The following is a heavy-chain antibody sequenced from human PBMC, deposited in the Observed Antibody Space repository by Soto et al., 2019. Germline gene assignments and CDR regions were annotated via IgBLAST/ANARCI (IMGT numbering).Heavy chain of an antibody. CDR1: GGSISSGGYY. CDR3: ARQQYCGSSTCYDSLYYQYMDV. D-gene: IGHD2-2*01. CDR2: IYYSGTT. V-gene: IGHV4-31*03. J-gene: IGHJ6*03. Sequence: SETLSLTCTVSGGSISSGGYYWSWIRQHPGKGLEWIGSIYYSGTTFYNPSLRSRVTLSVDTTKNQFSLRLSSVTAADTAVYFCARQQYCGSSTCYDSLYYQYMDVWGKGTMVTVSS.